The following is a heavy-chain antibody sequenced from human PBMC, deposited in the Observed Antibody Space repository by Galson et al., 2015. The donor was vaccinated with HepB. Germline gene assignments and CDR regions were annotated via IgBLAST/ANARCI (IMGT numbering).Heavy chain of an antibody. CDR1: GFTFSRYN. CDR2: MSSSGSTK. Sequence: SLRLSCAASGFTFSRYNMNWVRQAPGKGLEWVSYMSSSGSTKYYADSVKGRFTISRDNAKNSVFLQMNSLRAEDTAVYYCTRDRGGSGSYLSYYYGMDVWGQGTTVTVSS. D-gene: IGHD3-10*01. V-gene: IGHV3-48*03. CDR3: TRDRGGSGSYLSYYYGMDV. J-gene: IGHJ6*02.